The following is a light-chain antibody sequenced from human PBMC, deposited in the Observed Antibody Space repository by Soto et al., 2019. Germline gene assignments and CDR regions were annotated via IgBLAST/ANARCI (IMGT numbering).Light chain of an antibody. CDR1: TSDVWTYKF. CDR3: CSHAGSHVI. CDR2: EVS. V-gene: IGLV2-23*02. Sequence: QSALTQPASVSGSPGQSITISCTGTTSDVWTYKFVSWYQQHPGIAPKLMIYEVSERPSGVSNRFSGSKSGNTASLTISGLQAEDEADYYCCSHAGSHVIFGGGTKLTVL. J-gene: IGLJ2*01.